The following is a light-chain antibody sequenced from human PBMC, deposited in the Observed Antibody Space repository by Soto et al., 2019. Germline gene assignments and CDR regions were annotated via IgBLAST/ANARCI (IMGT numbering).Light chain of an antibody. J-gene: IGKJ4*01. CDR3: QQYGSSPLT. Sequence: EIVLTQSPGTLSLSPGERATLSCRASQSVSSSYLAWYQQKPGQAPRLLIYGASSRDTGIRDRFSGSGSGTDFTLTISRLEPEDFAVYYCQQYGSSPLTFGGGTKVEIK. CDR1: QSVSSSY. V-gene: IGKV3-20*01. CDR2: GAS.